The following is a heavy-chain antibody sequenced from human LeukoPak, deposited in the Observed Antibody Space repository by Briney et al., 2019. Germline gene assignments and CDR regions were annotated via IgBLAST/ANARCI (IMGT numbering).Heavy chain of an antibody. D-gene: IGHD5-12*01. V-gene: IGHV4-34*01. Sequence: SETLSLTCAVYGGSFSGYYWSWIRQPPGKGLEWIGEINHSGSTNYNPSLTSRVTISVDTSKNQFSLKLSSVTAADTAVYYCARDIVATISSWGQGTLVTVSS. CDR2: INHSGST. J-gene: IGHJ4*02. CDR1: GGSFSGYY. CDR3: ARDIVATISS.